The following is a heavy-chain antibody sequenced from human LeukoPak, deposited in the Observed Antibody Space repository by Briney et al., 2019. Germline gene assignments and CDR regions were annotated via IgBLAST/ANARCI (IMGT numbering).Heavy chain of an antibody. CDR2: IIPIFGTA. CDR1: GGTFSSYA. Sequence: SSVKVSCKASGGTFSSYAISWVRQAPGQGLEWMGGIIPIFGTANYAQKFQGRVTITADESTSTAYMELSSLRSEDTAVYYCARRGPHYYDSSGHFDFDYWGQGTLVTVPS. V-gene: IGHV1-69*13. J-gene: IGHJ4*02. CDR3: ARRGPHYYDSSGHFDFDY. D-gene: IGHD3-22*01.